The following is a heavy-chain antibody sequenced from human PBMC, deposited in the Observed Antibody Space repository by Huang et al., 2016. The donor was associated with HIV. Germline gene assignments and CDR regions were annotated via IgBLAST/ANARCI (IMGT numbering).Heavy chain of an antibody. D-gene: IGHD4-17*01. J-gene: IGHJ4*02. CDR3: ARGPVPTVY. V-gene: IGHV3-7*01. Sequence: EVQLVESGGGLVQPGGSLRLSCVGSGFPFNNTWMTWVRQAPGKGLEWGASIKEDESKIDYVDAVMGRFTISRDNAKNSVYLQMNSLRDEDTAVYFCARGPVPTVYWGQGTLVSVSS. CDR1: GFPFNNTW. CDR2: IKEDESKI.